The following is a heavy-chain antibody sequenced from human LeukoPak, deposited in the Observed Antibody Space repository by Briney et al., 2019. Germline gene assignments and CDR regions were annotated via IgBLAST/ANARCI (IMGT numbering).Heavy chain of an antibody. J-gene: IGHJ4*02. CDR3: ARDLGYSIPFDY. D-gene: IGHD2-15*01. CDR2: INHSGST. Sequence: SETLSLTCAVCGGSFSGYYWSWLRQPPGKGLEWIGEINHSGSTNYNPSLKSRVTISVDTSKNQFSLKLSSVTAADTAVYYCARDLGYSIPFDYWGQGTLVTVPS. V-gene: IGHV4-34*01. CDR1: GGSFSGYY.